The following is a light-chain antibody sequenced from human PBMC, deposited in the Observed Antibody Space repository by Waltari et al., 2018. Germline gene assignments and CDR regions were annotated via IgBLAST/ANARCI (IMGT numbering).Light chain of an antibody. Sequence: EIVLTQSPATLSLSPGQRATLSCRASQSVSSQLIWYQQKPGQAPRLLIYDSSTRAAGIPARFSGSGTGTDFTLTISSLEPEDFAVYYGQQRYSWPRTFGQGTKLEI. V-gene: IGKV3-11*01. J-gene: IGKJ2*01. CDR3: QQRYSWPRT. CDR1: QSVSSQ. CDR2: DSS.